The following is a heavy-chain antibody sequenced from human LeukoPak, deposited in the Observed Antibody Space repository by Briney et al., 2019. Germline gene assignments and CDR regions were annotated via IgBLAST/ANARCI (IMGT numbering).Heavy chain of an antibody. D-gene: IGHD2-15*01. CDR1: GYTFTSYD. V-gene: IGHV1-8*01. Sequence: ASVKASCKASGYTFTSYDINWVRQATGQGLEWMGWMNPNSGNTGYAQKFQGRVTMTRNTSISTAYMELSSLRSEDTAVYYCASAGDLRYCSGGSCYSPLYAYWGQGTLVTVSS. J-gene: IGHJ4*02. CDR2: MNPNSGNT. CDR3: ASAGDLRYCSGGSCYSPLYAY.